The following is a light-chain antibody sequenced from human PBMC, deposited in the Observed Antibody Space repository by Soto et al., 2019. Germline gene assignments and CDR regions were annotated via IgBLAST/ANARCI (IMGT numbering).Light chain of an antibody. CDR2: GAS. CDR3: QQYNNWPLT. J-gene: IGKJ1*01. V-gene: IGKV3-15*01. Sequence: EIGMTQSPPTLSVSQGERATLSCRASQSVTNNLAWYQHKPGQAPRLLIYGASTRATGIPARFSGSGSGTEFTLTFSSLQSEDFAVYYCQQYNNWPLTFGQGTKVDIK. CDR1: QSVTNN.